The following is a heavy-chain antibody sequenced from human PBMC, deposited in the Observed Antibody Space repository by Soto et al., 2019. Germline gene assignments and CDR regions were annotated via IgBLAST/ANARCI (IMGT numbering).Heavy chain of an antibody. CDR3: AKPRAIGRLRYFDWAYYYYGMDV. Sequence: PGGSLRLSCAASGFSFSSYAMSWVRQAPGKGLEWVSAISGSGGSTYYADSVKGRFTISRDNSKNTLYLQMNSLRAEDTAVYYCAKPRAIGRLRYFDWAYYYYGMDVWGQGTTVTVSS. J-gene: IGHJ6*02. D-gene: IGHD3-9*01. CDR1: GFSFSSYA. V-gene: IGHV3-23*01. CDR2: ISGSGGST.